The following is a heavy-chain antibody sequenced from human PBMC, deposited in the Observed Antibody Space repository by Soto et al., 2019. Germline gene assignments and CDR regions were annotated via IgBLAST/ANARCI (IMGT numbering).Heavy chain of an antibody. D-gene: IGHD3-22*01. CDR1: GYTFTNYG. V-gene: IGHV1-18*01. Sequence: QVQLVQSGAEVKKPGASVKVSCKASGYTFTNYGINWVRQAPGQGLEWVGWISAYNGNTNYAQKLQGRLTMTTDTSTTTADMELSSLRSDDTALYYCARVYYYDSSAYALDVWGQGTTVTVSS. CDR2: ISAYNGNT. CDR3: ARVYYYDSSAYALDV. J-gene: IGHJ6*02.